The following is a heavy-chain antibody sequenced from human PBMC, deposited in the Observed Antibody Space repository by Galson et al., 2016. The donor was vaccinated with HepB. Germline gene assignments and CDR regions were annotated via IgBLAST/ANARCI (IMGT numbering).Heavy chain of an antibody. D-gene: IGHD3-9*01. CDR3: AREPVRLDDLLTGPPKNPDY. V-gene: IGHV3-48*03. Sequence: SLRLSCAASGFTFSRYEMNWVRQAPGKGLEWVSYISSSGTTIYYADSVKGRITINRDNAKSSLYLQMNSLRAEDTAVYYCAREPVRLDDLLTGPPKNPDYWGQGTLVTVSS. CDR1: GFTFSRYE. CDR2: ISSSGTTI. J-gene: IGHJ4*02.